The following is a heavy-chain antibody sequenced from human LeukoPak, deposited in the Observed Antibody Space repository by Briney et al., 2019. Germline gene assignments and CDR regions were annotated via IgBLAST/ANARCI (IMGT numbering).Heavy chain of an antibody. CDR3: ARGGPRAVAGTFDY. CDR2: IYHSGST. V-gene: IGHV4-30-2*01. CDR1: GGSISSGGYS. D-gene: IGHD6-19*01. Sequence: SQTLSLTCAVSGGSISSGGYSWSWIRQPPGKGLEWIGYIYHSGSTNYNPSLKSRVTISVDTSKNQFSLMLSSVTAADTAVYYCARGGPRAVAGTFDYWGQGTLVTVSS. J-gene: IGHJ4*02.